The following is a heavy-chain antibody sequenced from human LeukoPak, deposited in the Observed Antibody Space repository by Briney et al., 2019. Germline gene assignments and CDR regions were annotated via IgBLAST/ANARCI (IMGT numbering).Heavy chain of an antibody. CDR2: VSGSGGST. V-gene: IGHV3-23*01. J-gene: IGHJ4*02. CDR3: AKSRSSICYGAIDY. Sequence: GGSLRLSCAASGFTFSSYAVSWVRQAPGKGLEWVSAVSGSGGSTYYADSVKGRFTISRDNSKNTLYLQMNSLRAEDTAAYYCAKSRSSICYGAIDYWGQGTLVTVSS. CDR1: GFTFSSYA. D-gene: IGHD2-2*01.